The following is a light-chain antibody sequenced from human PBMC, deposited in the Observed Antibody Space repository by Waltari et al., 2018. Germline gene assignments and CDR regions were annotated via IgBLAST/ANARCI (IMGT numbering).Light chain of an antibody. CDR1: QGVHDN. V-gene: IGKV3-15*01. J-gene: IGKJ4*01. Sequence: EVVMTQSPVTLSVSPGERATLSCRASQGVHDNLAWYQQKPGQAPRLLIYGASTRATGVPARFSASRSETDFTLTITSLQSEDFALYYCQQYNKWPPLTFGGGTKVEIK. CDR2: GAS. CDR3: QQYNKWPPLT.